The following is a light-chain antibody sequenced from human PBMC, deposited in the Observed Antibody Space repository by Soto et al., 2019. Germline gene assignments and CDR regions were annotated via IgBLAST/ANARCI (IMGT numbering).Light chain of an antibody. V-gene: IGLV2-23*03. CDR1: SSDVGSYNL. Sequence: QSVLAPPASVSGSPGQSITISCTGTSSDVGSYNLVSWYQQHPGKAPKLMIYEGSKRPSGVSNRSSGSKSGNTASLTISGLQAEDEADYYCCSYAGSSTFFYVLGTGTKATVL. CDR3: CSYAGSSTFFYV. CDR2: EGS. J-gene: IGLJ1*01.